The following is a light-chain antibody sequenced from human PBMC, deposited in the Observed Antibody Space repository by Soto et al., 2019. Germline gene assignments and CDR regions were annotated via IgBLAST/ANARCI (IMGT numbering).Light chain of an antibody. CDR1: GSDVGDSSH. V-gene: IGLV2-14*01. CDR3: TSYTSSSTPV. Sequence: QSALTQPRSVSGSPGQSVTISCTATGSDVGDSSHVSWYQLHPGKAPKLMIYEVSNRPSGVSDRFSGSKSGNTASLTISGLQAEDEADYYCTSYTSSSTPVFGTGTKLTVL. J-gene: IGLJ1*01. CDR2: EVS.